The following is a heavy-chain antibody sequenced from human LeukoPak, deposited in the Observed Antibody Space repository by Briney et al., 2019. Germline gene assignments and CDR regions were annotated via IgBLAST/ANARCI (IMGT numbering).Heavy chain of an antibody. Sequence: SETLSLTCTVSGDSISSYYCSCIRQPPARGLEEMGYIFYSGSTNYYTSLNSRVTISVDTSKSQFSLKLSSVTAADTAVYYCARWIGLRYFDWTCDYWGQGNLVTVSS. J-gene: IGHJ4*02. CDR2: IFYSGST. CDR1: GDSISSYY. D-gene: IGHD3-9*01. CDR3: ARWIGLRYFDWTCDY. V-gene: IGHV4-59*01.